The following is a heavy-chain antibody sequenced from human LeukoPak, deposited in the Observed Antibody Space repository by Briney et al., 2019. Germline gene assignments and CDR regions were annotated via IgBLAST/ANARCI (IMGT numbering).Heavy chain of an antibody. J-gene: IGHJ4*02. Sequence: GASVKVSCKASGGTFSSYAVSWVRQAPGQGLEWMGGIIPIFGTANHAQKFQGRVTITADESTSTAYMELSSLRSEDTAVYYCVSGPENFDYWGQGTLVTVSS. D-gene: IGHD3-10*01. CDR2: IIPIFGTA. CDR3: VSGPENFDY. V-gene: IGHV1-69*13. CDR1: GGTFSSYA.